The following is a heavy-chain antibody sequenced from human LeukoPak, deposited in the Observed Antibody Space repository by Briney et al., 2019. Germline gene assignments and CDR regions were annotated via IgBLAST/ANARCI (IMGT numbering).Heavy chain of an antibody. CDR3: VRVGPWQRLDY. Sequence: PGGSLRLSCAASGFTYSSFAMSWVRQAPGMGLEWVSTISSSGTSIYYADSVKGRFTISRDNAKSSLWLQMSSLRVEDTAVFYCVRVGPWQRLDYWGQGTLVTVSS. J-gene: IGHJ4*02. V-gene: IGHV3-21*01. CDR2: ISSSGTSI. CDR1: GFTYSSFA.